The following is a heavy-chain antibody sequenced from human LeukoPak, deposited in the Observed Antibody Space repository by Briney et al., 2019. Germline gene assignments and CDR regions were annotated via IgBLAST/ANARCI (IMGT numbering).Heavy chain of an antibody. CDR2: ISYDGSNK. J-gene: IGHJ4*02. D-gene: IGHD4/OR15-4a*01. CDR3: AKDREGGATHFDY. V-gene: IGHV3-30*18. Sequence: GGSLRLSCVSSGFTFSTYGMHWVRQAPGKGLEWVAVISYDGSNKYYADSVKGRFTISRDNSENTLYLQMNSLRAEDTAVYYCAKDREGGATHFDYWGQGTLVTVSS. CDR1: GFTFSTYG.